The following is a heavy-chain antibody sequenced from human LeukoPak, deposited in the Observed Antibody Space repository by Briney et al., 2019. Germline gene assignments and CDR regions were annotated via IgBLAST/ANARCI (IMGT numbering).Heavy chain of an antibody. J-gene: IGHJ4*02. CDR3: ALSSGYYSYFDY. V-gene: IGHV1-69*13. Sequence: GASVKVSCKASGGTLSSYAISWVRQAPGQGLEWVGGIIPIFGTANYAQKFQGRVTITADESTSTFYMELSSLRSEDTAVYYCALSSGYYSYFDYWGQGTLVTVSS. D-gene: IGHD3-22*01. CDR2: IIPIFGTA. CDR1: GGTLSSYA.